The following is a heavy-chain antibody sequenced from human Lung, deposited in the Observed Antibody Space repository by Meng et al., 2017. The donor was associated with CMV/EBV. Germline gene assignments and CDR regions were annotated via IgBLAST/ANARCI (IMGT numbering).Heavy chain of an antibody. D-gene: IGHD4-17*01. V-gene: IGHV3-23*01. CDR1: GFTFSNYA. J-gene: IGHJ6*02. CDR2: IAGSGSHT. CDR3: ARYPTTGTYYYYNGMDV. Sequence: GESXKISXAASGFTFSNYAMSWVRQAPGKGLEWVSGIAGSGSHTFYTDSVKGRFTISRDNVKNTLYLQMNVLRVEDTALYYCARYPTTGTYYYYNGMDVWGLGATVTVSS.